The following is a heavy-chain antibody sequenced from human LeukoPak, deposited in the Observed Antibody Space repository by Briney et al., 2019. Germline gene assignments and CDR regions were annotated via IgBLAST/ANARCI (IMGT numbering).Heavy chain of an antibody. J-gene: IGHJ4*02. D-gene: IGHD3/OR15-3a*01. CDR2: ISGSGGST. CDR1: GFTFSSYG. CDR3: ARPSFRTGSYFDH. V-gene: IGHV3-23*01. Sequence: GGSLRLSCAASGFTFSSYGMTWVRQAPGKGLEWVSGISGSGGSTYYADSVKGRFTISRDNTKTSLYLQMNSLRAEDTAVYYCARPSFRTGSYFDHWGQGTLVTVSS.